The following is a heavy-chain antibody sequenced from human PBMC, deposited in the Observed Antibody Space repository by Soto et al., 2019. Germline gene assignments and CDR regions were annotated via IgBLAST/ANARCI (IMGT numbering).Heavy chain of an antibody. CDR3: ARGWFVGTYYDFWSGYYPNYYYGMDV. CDR2: MNPNSGNT. Sequence: ASVKVSCKASGYTVTSYDINCVRQATGQVLEWMGWMNPNSGNTGYAQKFQGRVTMTRNTSISTAYMELSSLRSEDTAVYYCARGWFVGTYYDFWSGYYPNYYYGMDVWGQGTTVTVSS. CDR1: GYTVTSYD. V-gene: IGHV1-8*01. J-gene: IGHJ6*02. D-gene: IGHD3-3*01.